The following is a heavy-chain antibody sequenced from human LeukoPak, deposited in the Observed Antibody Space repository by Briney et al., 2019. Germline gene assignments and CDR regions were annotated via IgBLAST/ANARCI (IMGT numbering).Heavy chain of an antibody. V-gene: IGHV1-2*02. CDR3: ARGPVGQFSLIGEWDY. CDR2: INPNSGGT. CDR1: GYSFTDYY. Sequence: ASVKVSCKASGYSFTDYYIHWVRQAPGQGFQWMGWINPNSGGTNYAQKFQGRVTMTRDTSINTAYMQLSRLRSDDTAVYYCARGPVGQFSLIGEWDYWGQGALVTVSS. J-gene: IGHJ4*02. D-gene: IGHD3-3*01.